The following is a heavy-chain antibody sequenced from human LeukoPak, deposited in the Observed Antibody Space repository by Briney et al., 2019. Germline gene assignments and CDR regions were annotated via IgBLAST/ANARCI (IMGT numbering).Heavy chain of an antibody. CDR1: GYTFTSYA. Sequence: AASVKVSCKASGYTFTSYAMNWVRQAPGQGLEWMGWINTSTGNPTYAQGFTGRFVFSLDTSVSTAYLQISSLKAEDTAVYYCARANGYCSSTSCYAYYYYYYMDVWGKGTTVTVSS. CDR3: ARANGYCSSTSCYAYYYYYYMDV. CDR2: INTSTGNP. J-gene: IGHJ6*03. D-gene: IGHD2-2*01. V-gene: IGHV7-4-1*02.